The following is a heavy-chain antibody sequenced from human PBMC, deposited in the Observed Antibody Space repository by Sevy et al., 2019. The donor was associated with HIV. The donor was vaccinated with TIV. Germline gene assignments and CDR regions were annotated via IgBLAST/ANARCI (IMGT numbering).Heavy chain of an antibody. CDR3: ANDTGSGRYFDAFDI. J-gene: IGHJ3*02. CDR2: ISGSGGST. Sequence: GGSLRLSCAASGFTFSSYAMSWVRQAPGKGLEWVSAISGSGGSTYYADSVKGRFTISRDNSKNTLYLQMNSLRAEDTAVYYCANDTGSGRYFDAFDIWGQGTMVTVSS. CDR1: GFTFSSYA. D-gene: IGHD3-10*01. V-gene: IGHV3-23*01.